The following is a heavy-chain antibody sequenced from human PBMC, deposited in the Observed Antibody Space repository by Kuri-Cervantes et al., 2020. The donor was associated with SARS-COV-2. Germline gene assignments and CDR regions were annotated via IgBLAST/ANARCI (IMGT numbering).Heavy chain of an antibody. V-gene: IGHV3-23*01. J-gene: IGHJ6*03. CDR2: ISASGGAT. Sequence: GESLKISCAASGFTFSSYAVTWVRQAPGKGLEWVSAISASGGATYHADSVKGRFTISRDNSKNTLYLQMNSLAAEDTAVYYCARTSWGRGLDRVPARSGHHYYYMDVWGKGTTVTVSS. CDR3: ARTSWGRGLDRVPARSGHHYYYMDV. CDR1: GFTFSSYA. D-gene: IGHD2-2*01.